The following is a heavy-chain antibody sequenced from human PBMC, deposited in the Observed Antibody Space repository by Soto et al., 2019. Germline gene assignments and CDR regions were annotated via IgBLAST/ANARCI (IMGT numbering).Heavy chain of an antibody. CDR3: ARAGCSSTSCPLPQSYYYMDV. CDR2: INHSGST. J-gene: IGHJ6*03. CDR1: AGSFRGYY. D-gene: IGHD2-2*01. Sequence: PSETLSLTCSVYAGSFRGYYWSWIRQPPGKGLEWIGEINHSGSTNYNPSLKSRVTISVDTSKNQFSLKLSSVTAADTAVYYCARAGCSSTSCPLPQSYYYMDVWGKGTTVTVSS. V-gene: IGHV4-34*01.